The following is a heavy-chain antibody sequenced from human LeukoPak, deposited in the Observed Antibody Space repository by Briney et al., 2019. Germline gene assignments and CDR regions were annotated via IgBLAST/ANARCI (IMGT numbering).Heavy chain of an antibody. CDR2: IIPIFGTA. CDR1: GYTFTSYG. CDR3: ARGKSSSWYREAFFDY. D-gene: IGHD6-13*01. Sequence: ASVKVSCKASGYTFTSYGISWVRQAPGQGLEWMGGIIPIFGTANYAQKFQGRVTITTDESTSTAYMELSSLRSEDTAVYYCARGKSSSWYREAFFDYWGQGTLVTVSS. V-gene: IGHV1-69*05. J-gene: IGHJ4*02.